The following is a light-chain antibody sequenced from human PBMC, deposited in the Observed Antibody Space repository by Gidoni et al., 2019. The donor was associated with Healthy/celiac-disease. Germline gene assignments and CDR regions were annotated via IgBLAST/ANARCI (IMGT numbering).Light chain of an antibody. J-gene: IGKJ2*01. V-gene: IGKV2-28*01. CDR2: LGS. CDR3: MQALQTPYT. CDR1: QSLLHSNGYNY. Sequence: DIVMTQSPLSLPVTPGEPASISCRSSQSLLHSNGYNYLDWYLQKPGQSPQLLIYLGSNRASGVPDRCSGSGSGTDFTLKISRGEAEDVGVYYCMQALQTPYTFGQGTKLEIK.